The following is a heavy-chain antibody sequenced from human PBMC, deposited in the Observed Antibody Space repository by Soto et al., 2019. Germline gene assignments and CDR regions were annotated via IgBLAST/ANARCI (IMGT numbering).Heavy chain of an antibody. CDR2: IGDTGAGT. Sequence: GGSLRLSCAASGFTFISYAMSWVRQAPGKGLEWVSGIGDTGAGTYYADSVNGRFTISRDNSKNTLYLQMNSLRAEDTAVYYCGLYDALFFDFWGQGALVTVSS. V-gene: IGHV3-23*01. D-gene: IGHD2-8*01. CDR1: GFTFISYA. J-gene: IGHJ4*02. CDR3: GLYDALFFDF.